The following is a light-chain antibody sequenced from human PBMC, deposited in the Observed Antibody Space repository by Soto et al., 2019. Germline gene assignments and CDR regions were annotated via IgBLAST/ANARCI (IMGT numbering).Light chain of an antibody. J-gene: IGKJ2*01. CDR3: QQYGSSPPNT. Sequence: EIVLTQSPGTLSLSPGERATLSCRASQSVSRSYLAWYQQKPGQAPRLLIYGASSMATGIPDRFSGSGSGTDFTLTISRLEPEDFAVYYCQQYGSSPPNTFGQGTKLEIK. V-gene: IGKV3-20*01. CDR2: GAS. CDR1: QSVSRSY.